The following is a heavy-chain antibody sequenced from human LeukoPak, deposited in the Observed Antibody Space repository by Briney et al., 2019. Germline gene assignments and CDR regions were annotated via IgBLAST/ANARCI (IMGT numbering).Heavy chain of an antibody. CDR2: ISWNSGSI. CDR3: AKDFAHDYSKGFDY. V-gene: IGHV3-9*01. CDR1: GFTFDDYA. J-gene: IGHJ4*02. Sequence: TGGSLRLSCAASGFTFDDYAMHWVRQAPGKGLEWVSGISWNSGSIGYADSVKGRFTISRDNAKNSLYLQMNSLRAEDTALYYCAKDFAHDYSKGFDYWGQGTLVTVSS. D-gene: IGHD4-11*01.